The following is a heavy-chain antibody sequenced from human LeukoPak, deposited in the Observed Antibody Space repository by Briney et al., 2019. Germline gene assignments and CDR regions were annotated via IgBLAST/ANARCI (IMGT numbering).Heavy chain of an antibody. CDR1: GGSISSYY. D-gene: IGHD3-22*01. V-gene: IGHV4-59*08. CDR3: ARFSPADYYDSSGYDL. CDR2: IYYSGST. J-gene: IGHJ5*02. Sequence: SETLSLTCTVSGGSISSYYWSWIRQPPGKGLEWIGYIYYSGSTNYNPSLKSRVTISVDTSKNQFSLKLSSVTAADTAVYYCARFSPADYYDSSGYDLWGQGTLVTVSS.